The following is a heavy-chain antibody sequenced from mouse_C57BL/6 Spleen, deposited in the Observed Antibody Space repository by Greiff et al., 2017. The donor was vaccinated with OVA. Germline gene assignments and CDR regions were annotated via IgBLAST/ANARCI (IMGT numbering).Heavy chain of an antibody. D-gene: IGHD1-1*01. V-gene: IGHV1-62-2*01. Sequence: VKLLESGAVLVNPGASVKLSCKASGYTFTEYSIHWVQQRSGQGLAWLGWFYPGRGSLNSTESFPDPATLTADHSSSTVYMELRRLTSEDSAVYCWARHGPFYYERSWYEWDNGGQGTTRTVSS. CDR1: GYTFTEYS. CDR3: ARHGPFYYERSWYEWDN. J-gene: IGHJ2*01. CDR2: FYPGRGSL.